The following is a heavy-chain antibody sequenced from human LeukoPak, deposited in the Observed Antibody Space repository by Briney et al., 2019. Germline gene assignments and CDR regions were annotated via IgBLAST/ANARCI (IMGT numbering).Heavy chain of an antibody. D-gene: IGHD3-10*01. Sequence: SETLSLTCTVSGGSISTYYWSWIRQPPGKGLEWIGSIYYSGSTYYNPSLKSRVTISVDTSKNQFSLKLSSVTAADTAVYYCARGRGTYGSVTSFDSWGQGTLVTVSS. CDR1: GGSISTYY. CDR2: IYYSGST. V-gene: IGHV4-39*01. J-gene: IGHJ4*02. CDR3: ARGRGTYGSVTSFDS.